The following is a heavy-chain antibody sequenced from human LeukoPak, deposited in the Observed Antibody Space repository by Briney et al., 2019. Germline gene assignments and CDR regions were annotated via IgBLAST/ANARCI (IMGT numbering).Heavy chain of an antibody. CDR3: AKGRVVESILDY. CDR1: GITLSTYS. D-gene: IGHD3-3*01. Sequence: GGSLRLPCAASGITLSTYSMYWVRQAPGKGLEWVSGIRGSGGITYYADSVKGRFTISGDNSENTLYLQMNSLRVDDTAVYYCAKGRVVESILDYWGQGVLVTVSS. CDR2: IRGSGGIT. J-gene: IGHJ4*02. V-gene: IGHV3-23*01.